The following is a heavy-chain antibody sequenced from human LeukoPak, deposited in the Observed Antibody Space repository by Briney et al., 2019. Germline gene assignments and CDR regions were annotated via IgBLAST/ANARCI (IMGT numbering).Heavy chain of an antibody. CDR3: ARFWDVTTVTTDWFDP. D-gene: IGHD4-17*01. CDR2: IIPIFGTA. CDR1: AGTFISYA. J-gene: IGHJ5*02. Sequence: ASVKVSCKAAAGTFISYAISWVRQAPGQGLEWMGGIIPIFGTANYAQKFQGRVTITADESTSTADMELCSLRSEDTAVYSCARFWDVTTVTTDWFDPWGQGTLVTVSS. V-gene: IGHV1-69*13.